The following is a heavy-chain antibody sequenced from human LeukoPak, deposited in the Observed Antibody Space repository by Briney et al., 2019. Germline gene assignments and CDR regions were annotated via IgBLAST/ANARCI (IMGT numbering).Heavy chain of an antibody. CDR3: ARVAIYYGSGSYSSTGYYYGMDV. Sequence: GGSLRLSCAASGFSFSHYALHWVRQAPGKGLEWVAVIWYDGSNKYYADSVKGRFTISRDNPKNTLYLQMNSLRAEDTAVYYCARVAIYYGSGSYSSTGYYYGMDVWGQGTTVTVSS. CDR2: IWYDGSNK. D-gene: IGHD3-10*01. V-gene: IGHV3-33*08. CDR1: GFSFSHYA. J-gene: IGHJ6*02.